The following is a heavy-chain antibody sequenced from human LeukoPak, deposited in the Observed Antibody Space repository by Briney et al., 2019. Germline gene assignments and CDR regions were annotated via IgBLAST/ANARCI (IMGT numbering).Heavy chain of an antibody. CDR2: ISGNGGST. CDR1: GFTFSSYA. CDR3: AKGMSGWYGGGGDY. Sequence: GGSLRLSCAASGFTFSSYAMSWFRQAPGKGLEWVSAISGNGGSTYYADSVKGRFTISRDNSKHTLYLQMNSLRAEDTAVYYCAKGMSGWYGGGGDYWGQGALVTVSS. V-gene: IGHV3-23*01. D-gene: IGHD6-19*01. J-gene: IGHJ4*02.